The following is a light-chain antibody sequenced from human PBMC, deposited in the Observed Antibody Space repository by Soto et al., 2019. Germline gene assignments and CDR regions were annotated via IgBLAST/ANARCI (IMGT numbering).Light chain of an antibody. Sequence: EIVLTQSPATLSLSPGEGATLSCRASQSVSSYLAWYQQKPGQAPRLLIYDASNSATGIPARFSGSGSGTDFTLPISSLEPEDFAVYYCQHRSNWPLTFGGGTKVEI. J-gene: IGKJ4*01. V-gene: IGKV3-11*01. CDR3: QHRSNWPLT. CDR2: DAS. CDR1: QSVSSY.